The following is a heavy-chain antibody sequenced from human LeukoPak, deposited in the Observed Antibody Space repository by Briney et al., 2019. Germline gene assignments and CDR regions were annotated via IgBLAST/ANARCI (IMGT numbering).Heavy chain of an antibody. CDR3: AKPDGDYVGQLDAFDI. V-gene: IGHV3-74*01. CDR2: MSSDGSST. J-gene: IGHJ3*02. CDR1: GFTFSSYW. Sequence: GGSLRLSCAASGFTFSSYWMHCVRGAPGQRLGWFTRMSSDGSSTSYADSVKGRFTISRDNAKNTLYLQMNSLRAEDTAVFYCAKPDGDYVGQLDAFDIWGQGTMVTVSS. D-gene: IGHD4-17*01.